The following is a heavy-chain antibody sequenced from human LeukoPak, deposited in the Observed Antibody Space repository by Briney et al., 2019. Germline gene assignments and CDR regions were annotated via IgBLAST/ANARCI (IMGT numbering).Heavy chain of an antibody. CDR2: ISTNGGST. D-gene: IGHD3-22*01. J-gene: IGHJ4*02. CDR3: VKDERVRMSYYDSSGYYAY. Sequence: PGGSLRLSCSASGFTFNSYAMQWVRQAPVKGLEYVSAISTNGGSTYYADSVKGRFTISRDNSKNMLFLHMSSLRTEDTAVYYCVKDERVRMSYYDSSGYYAYWGLGTLVTVSS. CDR1: GFTFNSYA. V-gene: IGHV3-64D*09.